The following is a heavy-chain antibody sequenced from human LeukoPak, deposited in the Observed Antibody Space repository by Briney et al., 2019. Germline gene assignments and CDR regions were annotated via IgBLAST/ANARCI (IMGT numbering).Heavy chain of an antibody. CDR3: ARDRGYCSSTSCSPFDY. V-gene: IGHV4-4*07. CDR1: GGSISGYY. J-gene: IGHJ4*02. D-gene: IGHD2-2*01. Sequence: SETLSLTCTVSGGSISGYYWSWIRQPAGKGLEWIGRIYTSGSTNYNPSLKSRVTMSVDTSKNQFSLKLSSVTAADTAVYYCARDRGYCSSTSCSPFDYWGQGTLVTVSS. CDR2: IYTSGST.